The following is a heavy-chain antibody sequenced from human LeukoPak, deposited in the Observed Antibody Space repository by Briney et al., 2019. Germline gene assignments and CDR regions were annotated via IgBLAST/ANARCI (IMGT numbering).Heavy chain of an antibody. V-gene: IGHV3-23*01. CDR3: AKDRIVGTIGRAFDI. CDR1: GFTFSSYA. CDR2: ISGSGGST. Sequence: GGSLRLSCAASGFTFSSYAMSWVRQAPGKGPEWVSVISGSGGSTYCADSVKGRFTISRDNSKNTLYLQMNSLRAEDTAVYYCAKDRIVGTIGRAFDIWGQGTMVTVPS. J-gene: IGHJ3*02. D-gene: IGHD1-26*01.